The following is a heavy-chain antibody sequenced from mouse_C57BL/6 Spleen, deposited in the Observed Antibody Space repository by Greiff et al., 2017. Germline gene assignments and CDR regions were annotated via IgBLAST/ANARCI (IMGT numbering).Heavy chain of an antibody. D-gene: IGHD1-1*01. Sequence: GVDFSRYWMSWVRRATGKGLEWIGEINPDSSTINYAPSLKDKFIISRDNAKNTLYLQMSKVRSEDTALYYCAGDYYGSSYTGYFDVWGTGTTVTVSS. V-gene: IGHV4-1*01. CDR1: GVDFSRYW. CDR2: INPDSSTI. J-gene: IGHJ1*03. CDR3: AGDYYGSSYTGYFDV.